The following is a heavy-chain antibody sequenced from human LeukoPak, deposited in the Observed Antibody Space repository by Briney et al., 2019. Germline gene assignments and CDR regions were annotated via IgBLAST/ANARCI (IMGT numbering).Heavy chain of an antibody. CDR1: GGSISSYY. V-gene: IGHV4-59*01. D-gene: IGHD1-1*01. CDR3: ASIKNGQDAFDI. J-gene: IGHJ3*02. CDR2: IYYSGST. Sequence: SETLSLTCTVSGGSISSYYWSWIRQPPGKGLEWIGYIYYSGSTNYNPSLKSRVTISVDTSKNQFSLKLSSVTAADTAVYYCASIKNGQDAFDIWGQGTMVTVSS.